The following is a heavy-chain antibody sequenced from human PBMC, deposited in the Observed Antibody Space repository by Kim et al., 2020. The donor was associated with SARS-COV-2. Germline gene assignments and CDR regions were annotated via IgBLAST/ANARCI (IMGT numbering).Heavy chain of an antibody. V-gene: IGHV3-21*01. CDR1: GFTFSVYD. CDR2: IDTTSSYI. CDR3: ARGGTMTIIRRAPFDV. Sequence: GGSLRLSCVTSGFTFSVYDMNWVRQAPGKGLEWVSSIDTTSSYIYYAGSVRGRFTVSRDSAKNSLYLQMNSLIAEDSAVYYCARGGTMTIIRRAPFDVWGQGTEVTVSA. D-gene: IGHD3-22*01. J-gene: IGHJ4*02.